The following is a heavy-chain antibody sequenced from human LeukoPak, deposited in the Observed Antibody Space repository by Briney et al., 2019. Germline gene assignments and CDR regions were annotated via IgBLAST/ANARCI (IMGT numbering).Heavy chain of an antibody. CDR3: ASRRDGYNDDY. Sequence: PGRSLRLSCAASGFTFSSYGMHWVRQAPGKGLEWVAVIWYDGSNKYYAGSVKGRFTISRDNSKNTLYLQMNSLRAEDTAVYYCASRRDGYNDDYWGQGTLVTVSS. J-gene: IGHJ4*02. CDR2: IWYDGSNK. CDR1: GFTFSSYG. D-gene: IGHD5-24*01. V-gene: IGHV3-33*01.